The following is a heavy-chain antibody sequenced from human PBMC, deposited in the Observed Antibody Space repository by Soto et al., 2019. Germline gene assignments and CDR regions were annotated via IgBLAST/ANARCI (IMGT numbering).Heavy chain of an antibody. Sequence: ASVKVSCKASGYTFTSYGISWVRQAPGQGLEWMGWISAYNGNTNYAQKLQGRVTMSTDTSTSTAYMGLRSLRSDDTAVYYCASDITMVRGAPHHYSRMDLWAQGTPVRVS. V-gene: IGHV1-18*01. CDR3: ASDITMVRGAPHHYSRMDL. D-gene: IGHD3-10*01. CDR2: ISAYNGNT. J-gene: IGHJ6*02. CDR1: GYTFTSYG.